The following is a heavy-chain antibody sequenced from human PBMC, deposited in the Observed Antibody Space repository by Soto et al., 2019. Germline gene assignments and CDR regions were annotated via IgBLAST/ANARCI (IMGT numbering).Heavy chain of an antibody. D-gene: IGHD6-19*01. CDR1: GGSISRYY. CDR2: IHYSGST. Sequence: PSETLSLTCTVSGGSISRYYWTWIRQAPGKGLECIGYIHYSGSTTYNPSLKSRVTMSVDTSKNQFSLRLTSVTRADTAVYYCATDSGWAYSLDYWGQGALVTVSS. J-gene: IGHJ4*02. CDR3: ATDSGWAYSLDY. V-gene: IGHV4-59*01.